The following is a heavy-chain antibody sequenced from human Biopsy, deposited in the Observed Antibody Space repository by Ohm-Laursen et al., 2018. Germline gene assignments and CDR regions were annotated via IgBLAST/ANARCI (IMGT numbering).Heavy chain of an antibody. CDR3: ARGRRTSGWPYFDN. Sequence: GTLSLTWTVSGDSLTSGPENWSWIRQSPGQGLEYIGFIYSGGNTNYNPSLKNRVTMSVDTPKNQFYLKLYSVTAADTAVYYCARGRRTSGWPYFDNWGQGALVIVSP. D-gene: IGHD6-19*01. J-gene: IGHJ4*02. CDR2: IYSGGNT. V-gene: IGHV4-61*01. CDR1: GDSLTSGPEN.